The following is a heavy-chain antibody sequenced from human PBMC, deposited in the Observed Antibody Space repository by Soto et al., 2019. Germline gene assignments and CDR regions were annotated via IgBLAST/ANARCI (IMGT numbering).Heavy chain of an antibody. CDR3: AKDNKQLFGEDAFDI. CDR1: GFTFSSYA. J-gene: IGHJ3*02. Sequence: GESLKISCAASGFTFSSYAMSWVRQAPGKGLEWVSAISGSGGSTYYADSVKGRFTISRDNSKNTLYLQMNSLRAEDTAVYYCAKDNKQLFGEDAFDIWGQGTMVTVSS. V-gene: IGHV3-23*01. D-gene: IGHD6-6*01. CDR2: ISGSGGST.